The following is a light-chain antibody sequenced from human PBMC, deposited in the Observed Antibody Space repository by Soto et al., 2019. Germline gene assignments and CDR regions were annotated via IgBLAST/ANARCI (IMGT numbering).Light chain of an antibody. CDR2: AAS. J-gene: IGKJ2*01. CDR3: QQSYSTPYP. Sequence: DIQMTQSPSSLSASVGDRVTITCRASQSISSYLNWYQQKPGKATKLLIYAASSLQSGVPSRFSGSGSGTDFTLTISSLQPEDFATYYCQQSYSTPYPFGQGTKVDIX. V-gene: IGKV1-39*01. CDR1: QSISSY.